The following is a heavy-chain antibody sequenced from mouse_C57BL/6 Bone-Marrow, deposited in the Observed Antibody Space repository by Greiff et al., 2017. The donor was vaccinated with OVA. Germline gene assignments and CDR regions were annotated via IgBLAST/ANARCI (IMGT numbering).Heavy chain of an antibody. Sequence: QVQLKEPGAELVKPGASVKVSCKASCYTFTSYWMHWVKQRPGQGLEWIGRIHPSDSDTNYNQKFKGKATLTVDKSSSTAYMQLSSLTSEDSAVYYWAIDRSGYGHYYAMDYWGQGTSVTVSS. CDR3: AIDRSGYGHYYAMDY. V-gene: IGHV1-74*01. J-gene: IGHJ4*01. CDR1: CYTFTSYW. CDR2: IHPSDSDT. D-gene: IGHD3-2*02.